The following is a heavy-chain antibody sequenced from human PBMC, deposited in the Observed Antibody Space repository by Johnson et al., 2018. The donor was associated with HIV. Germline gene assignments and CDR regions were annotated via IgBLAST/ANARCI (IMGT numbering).Heavy chain of an antibody. CDR3: ARETRDGPAFDI. J-gene: IGHJ3*02. D-gene: IGHD5-24*01. Sequence: QVQLVESGGGAVQPGKSLRLSCAASGFTFSGYGMHWVRQAPGKGLEWVAVISSDGTWQNYAGSVKGRFSISRDNSKNTLYLQMNSLRAEDTAVYYCARETRDGPAFDIWGQGTMVTVSS. CDR2: ISSDGTWQ. V-gene: IGHV3-30*03. CDR1: GFTFSGYG.